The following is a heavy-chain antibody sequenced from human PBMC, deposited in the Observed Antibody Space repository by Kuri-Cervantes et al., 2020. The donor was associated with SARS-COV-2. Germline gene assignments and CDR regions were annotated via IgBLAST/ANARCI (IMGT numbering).Heavy chain of an antibody. D-gene: IGHD5-12*01. CDR3: ATLLPKVATTNYFDY. CDR1: GFTFSSYD. CDR2: KSYDGSNK. J-gene: IGHJ4*02. Sequence: GGSLRLSCAASGFTFSSYDMHWVRQAPVKRLEGVAVKSYDGSNKYYADSVKGRFTISIDNSKNTLYLQMNSLRAEDTAVYYCATLLPKVATTNYFDYWGQGTLVAVSS. V-gene: IGHV3-30-3*01.